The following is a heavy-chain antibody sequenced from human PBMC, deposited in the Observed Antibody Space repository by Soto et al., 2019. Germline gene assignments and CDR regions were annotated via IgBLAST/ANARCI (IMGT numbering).Heavy chain of an antibody. D-gene: IGHD2-8*01. V-gene: IGHV4-31*03. Sequence: SETLSLTCTVSGGPISSGGYYWSWIRQHPGKGLEWIGYIYYSGSTYYNPSLKSRVTISVDTSKNQFSLKLSSVTAADTAVYYCASASAMVSAIGTPGPFHPWGQGTLVTVSS. J-gene: IGHJ5*02. CDR2: IYYSGST. CDR3: ASASAMVSAIGTPGPFHP. CDR1: GGPISSGGYY.